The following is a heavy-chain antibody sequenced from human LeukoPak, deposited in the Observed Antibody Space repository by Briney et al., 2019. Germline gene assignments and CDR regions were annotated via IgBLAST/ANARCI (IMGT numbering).Heavy chain of an antibody. Sequence: SQTLSLTCTVSGGSISSGDYYWSWIRQPPGKGLEWIGYIYYGGSTYYNPSLKSRVTISVDTSKNQFSLKLSSVTAADTAVYYCAREVYYYGSGSYYNAFDIWGQGTMVTVSS. CDR1: GGSISSGDYY. CDR2: IYYGGST. D-gene: IGHD3-10*01. CDR3: AREVYYYGSGSYYNAFDI. J-gene: IGHJ3*02. V-gene: IGHV4-30-4*01.